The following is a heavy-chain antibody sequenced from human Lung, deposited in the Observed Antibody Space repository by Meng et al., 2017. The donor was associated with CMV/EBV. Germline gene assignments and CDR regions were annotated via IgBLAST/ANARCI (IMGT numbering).Heavy chain of an antibody. V-gene: IGHV3-21*01. CDR2: ISSSSSYI. D-gene: IGHD5-24*01. CDR3: ARAPEGDGYNIDY. Sequence: GGSXRLXXAASGFTFSSYSLNWVRQAPGKGLEWVSSISSSSSYIYYADSVKGRFTISRDNAKNSLYLQLNSLRAEDTAVYYCARAPEGDGYNIDYWGQGTLVXVSS. CDR1: GFTFSSYS. J-gene: IGHJ4*02.